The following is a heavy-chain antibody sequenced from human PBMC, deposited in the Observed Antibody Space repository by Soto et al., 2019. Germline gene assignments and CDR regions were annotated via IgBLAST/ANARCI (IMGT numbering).Heavy chain of an antibody. V-gene: IGHV3-30-3*01. CDR1: GFTFSSYA. CDR2: ISYDGSNK. J-gene: IGHJ4*02. CDR3: ARVDIVLMVYAAFDY. Sequence: GGSLRLSCAASGFTFSSYAMHWVRQAPGKGLEWVAVISYDGSNKYYADSVKGRFTISRDNSMNTLYLQMNGLRAEDTAVYYCARVDIVLMVYAAFDYWGQGTLVTVSS. D-gene: IGHD2-8*01.